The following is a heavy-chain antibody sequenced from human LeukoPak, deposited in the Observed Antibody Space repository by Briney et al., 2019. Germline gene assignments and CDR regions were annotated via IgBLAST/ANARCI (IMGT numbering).Heavy chain of an antibody. J-gene: IGHJ6*02. D-gene: IGHD3-10*01. CDR3: ARMHPYTRLLWFGEDGMDV. V-gene: IGHV1-2*02. CDR1: GYTFTGYY. Sequence: ASVKVSCKASGYTFTGYYMHWVRQAPGQGLEWMGWINPNSGGTNYAQKFQGRVTMIRDTSISTAYMELSRLRSDDTAVYYCARMHPYTRLLWFGEDGMDVWGQGTTVTVSS. CDR2: INPNSGGT.